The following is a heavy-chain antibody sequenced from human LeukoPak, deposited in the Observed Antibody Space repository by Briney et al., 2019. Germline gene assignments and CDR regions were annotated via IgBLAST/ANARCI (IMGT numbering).Heavy chain of an antibody. Sequence: PGGSLRLSCAASGFTVSRNYMSWVRQAPGKGLEWVSVIYSGGGTYYADSVRGRFTISRDNSKNTVYFQMNSLRAEDTAVYYCARASLWFDDSGYYFDYWGQGSLVTVSS. CDR2: IYSGGGT. CDR3: ARASLWFDDSGYYFDY. J-gene: IGHJ4*02. D-gene: IGHD3-22*01. V-gene: IGHV3-66*01. CDR1: GFTVSRNY.